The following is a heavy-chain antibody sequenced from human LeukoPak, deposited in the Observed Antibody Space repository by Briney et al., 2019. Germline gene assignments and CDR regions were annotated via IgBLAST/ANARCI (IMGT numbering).Heavy chain of an antibody. V-gene: IGHV1-18*01. J-gene: IGHJ4*02. CDR1: GYTFTSYG. CDR3: ARRTYSSSSSLFDY. CDR2: ISAYNGNT. Sequence: GASVKVSCKASGYTFTSYGISWVRQDPGQGLERMAWISAYNGNTNYAQNLQGRFTMTTDTSTTTAYMELRSLRSDDTAFYYCARRTYSSSSSLFDYWGQGTLVTVSS. D-gene: IGHD6-6*01.